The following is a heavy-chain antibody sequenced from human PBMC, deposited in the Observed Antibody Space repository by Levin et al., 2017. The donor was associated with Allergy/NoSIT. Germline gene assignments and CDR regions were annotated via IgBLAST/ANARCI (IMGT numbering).Heavy chain of an antibody. Sequence: PAGGSLRLSCAASGFTFSSYSMNWVRQAPGKGLEWVSYISSSSSTIYYADSVKGRFTISRDNAKNSLYLQMNSLRAEDTAVYYCASEDCSGGSCYSMDYWGQGTLVTVSS. D-gene: IGHD2-15*01. CDR2: ISSSSSTI. J-gene: IGHJ4*02. CDR3: ASEDCSGGSCYSMDY. CDR1: GFTFSSYS. V-gene: IGHV3-48*01.